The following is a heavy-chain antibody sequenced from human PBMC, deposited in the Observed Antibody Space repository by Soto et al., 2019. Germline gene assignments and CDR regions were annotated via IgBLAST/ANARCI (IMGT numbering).Heavy chain of an antibody. CDR1: GYTFTSYG. Sequence: GASVKVSCKASGYTFTSYGISWVRQAPGQGLEWMGWISAYNGNTNYAQKLQGRVTMTTDTSTSTAYMELRGLRSDDTAVYYCARDGDIAVAGEYFDYWGQGTLVTVSS. V-gene: IGHV1-18*01. D-gene: IGHD6-19*01. J-gene: IGHJ4*02. CDR2: ISAYNGNT. CDR3: ARDGDIAVAGEYFDY.